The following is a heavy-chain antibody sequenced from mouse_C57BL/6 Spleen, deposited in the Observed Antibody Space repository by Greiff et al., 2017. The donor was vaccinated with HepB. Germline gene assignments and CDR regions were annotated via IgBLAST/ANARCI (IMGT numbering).Heavy chain of an antibody. V-gene: IGHV1-64*01. CDR3: ARGYDSNYDLYYFDY. J-gene: IGHJ2*01. Sequence: QVQLQQPGAELVKPGASVKLSCKASGYTFTSYWMHWVKQRPGQGLEWIGMIHPNSGSTNYNEKFKSKATLTVDKSSSTAYMQLSSLTSEDSAVYYCARGYDSNYDLYYFDYWGQGTTLTVSS. CDR1: GYTFTSYW. CDR2: IHPNSGST. D-gene: IGHD2-5*01.